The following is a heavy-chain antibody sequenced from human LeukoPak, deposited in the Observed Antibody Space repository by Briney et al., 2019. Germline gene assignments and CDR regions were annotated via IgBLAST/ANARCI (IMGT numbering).Heavy chain of an antibody. CDR3: AKARAYSYASDY. V-gene: IGHV3-23*01. Sequence: GGSLRLSCAASGFTFSSYAMSWVRQAPGKGLEWVSGVSASGGSTHYAASVKGRFTISRDNSKNTLYLQMNSLRAEDTAVYYCAKARAYSYASDYWGQGTLVTVSS. CDR1: GFTFSSYA. D-gene: IGHD5-18*01. J-gene: IGHJ4*02. CDR2: VSASGGST.